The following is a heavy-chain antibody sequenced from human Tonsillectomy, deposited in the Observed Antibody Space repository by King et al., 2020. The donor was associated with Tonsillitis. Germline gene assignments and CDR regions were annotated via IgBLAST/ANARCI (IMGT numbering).Heavy chain of an antibody. CDR2: INPNSGGA. CDR3: ARGPWVYDSSSVAF. V-gene: IGHV1-2*02. CDR1: GYTFTAYY. J-gene: IGHJ4*02. Sequence: QVQLVESGAEVKKPGASVKVSCKASGYTFTAYYMYWVRQAPGQGLEWMGWINPNSGGANYAQKFQGRVTMTRDTSISTAYMELSRLRSDDPAVYYCARGPWVYDSSSVAFWGQGSLVTVSS. D-gene: IGHD6-6*01.